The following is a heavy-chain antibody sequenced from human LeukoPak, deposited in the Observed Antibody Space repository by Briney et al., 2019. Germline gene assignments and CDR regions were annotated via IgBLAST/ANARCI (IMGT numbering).Heavy chain of an antibody. CDR3: ARQAPLDGDFDF. D-gene: IGHD3/OR15-3a*01. CDR2: IFPSGSA. V-gene: IGHV4-61*02. CDR1: NGSISSGRYY. Sequence: SETLSLTCTVSNGSISSGRYYWSWIRQPAGKGLEWIGRIFPSGSANYSPSLKSRVTISVDTSKHQFSLILNSVTAADTAVYYCARQAPLDGDFDFWGQGTLVTVSS. J-gene: IGHJ4*02.